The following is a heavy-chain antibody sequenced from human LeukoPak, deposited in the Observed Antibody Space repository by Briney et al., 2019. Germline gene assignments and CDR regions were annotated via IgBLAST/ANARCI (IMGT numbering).Heavy chain of an antibody. CDR3: AKGRNLGGVGPPPDY. V-gene: IGHV3-23*01. CDR1: GFTFSSYA. J-gene: IGHJ4*02. CDR2: INDSGGSS. D-gene: IGHD3-10*01. Sequence: GGSLRLSCAASGFTFSSYAMSWVRQAPGKGLEWVSTINDSGGSSYYADSVKGRFTISRDNSKNTLYLQMNSLRAEDTAVYYCAKGRNLGGVGPPPDYWGQGTLVTVSS.